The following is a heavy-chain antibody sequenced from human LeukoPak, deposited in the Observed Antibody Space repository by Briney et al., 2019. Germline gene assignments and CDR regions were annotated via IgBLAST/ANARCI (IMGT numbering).Heavy chain of an antibody. CDR3: ARVGYSSGWRAPDFDY. J-gene: IGHJ4*02. D-gene: IGHD6-19*01. V-gene: IGHV3-21*01. CDR2: ISSSSAYI. Sequence: GGSLRLSCAASGFAFSNYSMTWVRQAPGKGLEWVSSISSSSAYIYYAGSVKGRFTISRDNAKKSLYLQMNSLRAEDTAFYYCARVGYSSGWRAPDFDYWGQGTLVTVSS. CDR1: GFAFSNYS.